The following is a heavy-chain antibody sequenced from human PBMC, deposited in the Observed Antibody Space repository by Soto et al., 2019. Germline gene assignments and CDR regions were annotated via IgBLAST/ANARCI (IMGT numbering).Heavy chain of an antibody. CDR3: ARDFLYYYYGSGSQTLGGFDY. D-gene: IGHD3-10*01. CDR1: GYTFTGYY. V-gene: IGHV1-2*04. Sequence: ASVKVSCKASGYTFTGYYMHWVRQAPGQGLEWMGWTNPNSGGTNYAQKFQGWVTMTRDTSISTAYMEMSRLRSDDTAVYYYARDFLYYYYGSGSQTLGGFDYWGQGTLVTVSS. CDR2: TNPNSGGT. J-gene: IGHJ4*02.